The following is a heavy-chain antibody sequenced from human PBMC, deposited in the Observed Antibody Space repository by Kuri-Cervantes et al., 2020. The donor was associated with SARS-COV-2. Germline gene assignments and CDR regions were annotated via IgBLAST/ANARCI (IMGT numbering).Heavy chain of an antibody. J-gene: IGHJ4*02. CDR1: GFTFSSYA. V-gene: IGHV3-23*01. D-gene: IGHD3-10*01. Sequence: GESLKISCAASGFTFSSYAMHWVRQGPRKGLEWVSGISGSGATTYYADSVKGRFTISRDNSRNTLYLQMDSLRADDTAVYYCVKDYYGSGINWIFDSWGQGALVTVSS. CDR2: ISGSGATT. CDR3: VKDYYGSGINWIFDS.